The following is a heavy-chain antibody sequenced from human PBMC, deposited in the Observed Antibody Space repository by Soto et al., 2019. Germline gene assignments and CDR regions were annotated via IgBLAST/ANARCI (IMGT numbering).Heavy chain of an antibody. J-gene: IGHJ4*02. V-gene: IGHV3-7*01. Sequence: GRCLRRSCAVSGLTFSNYCMSWVRQAPAKGLEWVANIQQDGTEKYYLDSVTGRSTISTDNPTSSLYLQINSLRAEHTAAYYCARANTTGWYVSYWGQVTMGTVSS. CDR3: ARANTTGWYVSY. CDR2: IQQDGTEK. CDR1: GLTFSNYC. D-gene: IGHD6-19*01.